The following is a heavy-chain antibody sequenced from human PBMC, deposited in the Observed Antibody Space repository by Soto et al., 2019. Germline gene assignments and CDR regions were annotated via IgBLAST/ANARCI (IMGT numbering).Heavy chain of an antibody. Sequence: QTLSLTCAISGDSVSSNSAAWNWIRQSPSRGLEWLGRTYYRSKWYNDYAVSVKSRITINPDTSKNQFSLQLNSVTPEDTAVYYCARAGELTGVDPADAFDIWGQGTMVTVSS. V-gene: IGHV6-1*01. CDR2: TYYRSKWYN. D-gene: IGHD7-27*01. CDR1: GDSVSSNSAA. CDR3: ARAGELTGVDPADAFDI. J-gene: IGHJ3*02.